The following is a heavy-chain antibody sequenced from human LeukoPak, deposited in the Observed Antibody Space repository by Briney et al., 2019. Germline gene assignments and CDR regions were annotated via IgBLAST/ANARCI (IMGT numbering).Heavy chain of an antibody. CDR2: INHSGST. J-gene: IGHJ4*02. CDR1: GGSFSGYY. CDR3: AGARGRRGGYDYVWGSYRCTGFDY. Sequence: SETLSFTCAVYGGSFSGYYWSWIRQPPGKGLEWIGEINHSGSTNYNPSLESRVTISVDTSKNQFSLKLSSVTAADTAVYYCAGARGRRGGYDYVWGSYRCTGFDYWGQGTLVTVSS. D-gene: IGHD3-16*02. V-gene: IGHV4-34*01.